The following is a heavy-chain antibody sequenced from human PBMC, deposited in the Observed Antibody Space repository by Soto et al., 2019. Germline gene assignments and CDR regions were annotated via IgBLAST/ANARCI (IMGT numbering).Heavy chain of an antibody. CDR1: GFTFSNAW. V-gene: IGHV3-15*01. Sequence: PGGSLRLSCAASGFTFSNAWMSWVRQAPGKGLEWVGRIKSKTGGGTTDYAAPVKGRFTISRDDSKNTLYLQMNSLKTEDTAVYYCTTGLPSSSYYYGSGSYYRDAFYIWGQGTMVTVSS. CDR3: TTGLPSSSYYYGSGSYYRDAFYI. CDR2: IKSKTGGGTT. D-gene: IGHD3-10*01. J-gene: IGHJ3*02.